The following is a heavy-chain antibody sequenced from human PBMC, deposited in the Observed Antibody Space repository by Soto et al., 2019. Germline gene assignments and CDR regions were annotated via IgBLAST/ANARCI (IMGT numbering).Heavy chain of an antibody. CDR2: ISYDEIDK. V-gene: IGHV3-30*04. Sequence: XGSLKLSCSASGFTFSNYTMHWVRQAPGKGLEWVALISYDEIDKYFADAVKGRFTISRDNSKNTLYLQMDSLRAEDTAVYYCAGRSGSSDYWGRGTLVTVSS. D-gene: IGHD3-10*01. CDR3: AGRSGSSDY. J-gene: IGHJ4*01. CDR1: GFTFSNYT.